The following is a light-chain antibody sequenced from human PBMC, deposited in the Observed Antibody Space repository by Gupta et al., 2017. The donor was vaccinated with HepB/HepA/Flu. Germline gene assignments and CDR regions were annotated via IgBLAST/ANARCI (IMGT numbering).Light chain of an antibody. CDR1: NNNVGNQG. Sequence: QAGLTQPPSVSKDLRQTATLTCTGNNNNVGNQGASWLQQHQGHPPKLLSYRNNKRPSGISERFSASRSENTASLTITGLQPEDEADYYCSAWDSSLSVWVFGGGTKLTVL. CDR3: SAWDSSLSVWV. V-gene: IGLV10-54*04. J-gene: IGLJ3*02. CDR2: RNN.